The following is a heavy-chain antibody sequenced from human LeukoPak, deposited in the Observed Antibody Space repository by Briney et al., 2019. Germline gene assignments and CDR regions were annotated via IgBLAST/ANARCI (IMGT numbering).Heavy chain of an antibody. V-gene: IGHV1-46*03. J-gene: IGHJ4*02. CDR1: GYMFTSYN. Sequence: ASVKVSCKASGYMFTSYNMQWVRQAPGQGLEWMGMVSSSGANTKYAQKFRGRVTMTSDTSTSTVYMELSSLISDDTAVYYCARDQHYATDYWGQGTLVTVSS. D-gene: IGHD2-2*01. CDR2: VSSSGANT. CDR3: ARDQHYATDY.